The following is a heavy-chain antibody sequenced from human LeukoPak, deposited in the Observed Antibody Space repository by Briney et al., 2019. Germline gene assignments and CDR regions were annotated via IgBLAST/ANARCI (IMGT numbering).Heavy chain of an antibody. D-gene: IGHD3-10*01. CDR1: GGSFSGYY. CDR2: INHSGST. J-gene: IGHJ4*02. Sequence: PSETLSLTCAVYGGSFSGYYRSWIRQPPAKGLEWIGEINHSGSTNYNPSLKSRVTISVDTSKNQFSLKLSSVTAADTAVYYCARPIYYYGSGSFAYWGQGTLVTVSS. V-gene: IGHV4-34*01. CDR3: ARPIYYYGSGSFAY.